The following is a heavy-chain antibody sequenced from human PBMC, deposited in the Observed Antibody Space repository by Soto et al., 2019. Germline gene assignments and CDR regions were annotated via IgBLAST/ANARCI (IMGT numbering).Heavy chain of an antibody. D-gene: IGHD4-17*01. J-gene: IGHJ3*02. V-gene: IGHV1-69*02. CDR2: IIPILGIA. Sequence: QVQLVQSGAEVKKPGSSVKVSCKASGGTFSSYTISWVRQAPGQGLEWMGRIIPILGIANYAQKFQGRVTITADKSTSTAYMELSSLRSEDTAVYYCARQLRLTVLVDAFDIWGQGTMVTVSS. CDR3: ARQLRLTVLVDAFDI. CDR1: GGTFSSYT.